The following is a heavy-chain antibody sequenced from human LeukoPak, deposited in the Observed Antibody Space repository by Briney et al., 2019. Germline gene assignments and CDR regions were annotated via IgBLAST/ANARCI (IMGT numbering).Heavy chain of an antibody. J-gene: IGHJ5*02. V-gene: IGHV3-48*01. CDR2: IGSSTTMI. CDR3: ARAAGRYSYGENWFDP. D-gene: IGHD5-18*01. CDR1: GFTFSSYS. Sequence: GGSLRLSCAASGFTFSSYSMTWVRQAPGKGLEWLSYIGSSTTMIYYADSVKGRFTISRDNEKSSLFLQMNSLRAEDTAVYYCARAAGRYSYGENWFDPWGQGALVTVSA.